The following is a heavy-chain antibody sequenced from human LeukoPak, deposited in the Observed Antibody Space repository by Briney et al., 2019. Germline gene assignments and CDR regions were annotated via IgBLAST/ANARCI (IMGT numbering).Heavy chain of an antibody. Sequence: PGGSLRLSCAASGFTFSSYSMNWVRQAPGKGLEWVSSISSSSSYIYYADSVKGRFTISRDNAKNSLYLQMNSLRAEDTAVYYCARVSDILTGYSLPSYYFDYWGQGTLVTVSS. J-gene: IGHJ4*02. D-gene: IGHD3-9*01. CDR2: ISSSSSYI. V-gene: IGHV3-21*01. CDR1: GFTFSSYS. CDR3: ARVSDILTGYSLPSYYFDY.